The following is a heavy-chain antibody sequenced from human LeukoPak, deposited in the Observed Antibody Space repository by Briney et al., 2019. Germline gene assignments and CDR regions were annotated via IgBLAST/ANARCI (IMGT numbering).Heavy chain of an antibody. D-gene: IGHD1-26*01. CDR3: ARVRELLLNDAFDI. V-gene: IGHV1-2*02. CDR2: INPNSGGT. CDR1: GYTLTELS. Sequence: ASVKVSCKVSGYTLTELSMHWVRQAPGKGLEWMGWINPNSGGTNYAQKFQGRVTMTRDTSISTAYMELSRLRSDDTAVYYCARVRELLLNDAFDIWGQGTMVTVSS. J-gene: IGHJ3*02.